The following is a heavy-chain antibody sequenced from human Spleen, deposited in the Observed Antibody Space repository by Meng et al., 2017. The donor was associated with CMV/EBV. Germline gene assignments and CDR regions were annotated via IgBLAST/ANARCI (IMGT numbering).Heavy chain of an antibody. Sequence: ASVKVSCKASGYTFTGYYIHWVRQAPGQGLEWMGWINPNSGDTNYAQKFQGRVTMTRDTSISTAYMELSGLKSDDTAVYWCARSVQGMDVWGQGTTVTVSS. CDR1: GYTFTGYY. J-gene: IGHJ6*02. CDR3: ARSVQGMDV. V-gene: IGHV1-2*02. CDR2: INPNSGDT.